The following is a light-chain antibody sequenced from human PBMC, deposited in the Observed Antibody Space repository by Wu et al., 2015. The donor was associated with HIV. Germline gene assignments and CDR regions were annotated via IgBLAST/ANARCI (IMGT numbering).Light chain of an antibody. J-gene: IGKJ4*01. CDR2: AAS. CDR1: QSISSY. CDR3: QQLNSDSLT. V-gene: IGKV1-39*01. Sequence: DIQMTQSPSSLSASVGDRVTITCRASQSISSYLNWYQQKPGKAPKLLIYAASSLQSGVPSRFSGSGSGTDFTLTISSLQPEDFATYYCQQLNSDSLTFGGGTKVEIK.